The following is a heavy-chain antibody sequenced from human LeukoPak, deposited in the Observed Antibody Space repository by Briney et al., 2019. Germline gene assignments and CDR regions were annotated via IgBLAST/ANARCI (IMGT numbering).Heavy chain of an antibody. V-gene: IGHV4-59*01. D-gene: IGHD1-26*01. Sequence: KPSETLSLTCSVSGGSTNSYYCSWIRQPPGKGLEWIGYIYYSGSTNYNPSLKSRVTISVDTSKNQFSLKLRSVTAADTAVYYCARNLLGELPLNHWGQGIQVTVSS. J-gene: IGHJ5*02. CDR3: ARNLLGELPLNH. CDR1: GGSTNSYY. CDR2: IYYSGST.